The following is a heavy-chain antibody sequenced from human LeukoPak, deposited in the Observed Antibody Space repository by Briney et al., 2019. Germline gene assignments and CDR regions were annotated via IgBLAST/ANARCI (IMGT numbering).Heavy chain of an antibody. CDR1: GFTFSSYG. CDR2: ISYDGSNK. J-gene: IGHJ4*02. CDR3: ARGYSYGGAYYFDY. D-gene: IGHD5-18*01. Sequence: GGSLRLSCAASGFTFSSYGMHWVRQAPGKGLEWVAVISYDGSNKYYADSVKGRFTISRDNSKNTLYLQMNSLRAEDTAVYYCARGYSYGGAYYFDYWGQGALVTVSS. V-gene: IGHV3-30*03.